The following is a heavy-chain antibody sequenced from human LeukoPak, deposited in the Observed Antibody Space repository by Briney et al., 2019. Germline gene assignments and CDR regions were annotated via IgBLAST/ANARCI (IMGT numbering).Heavy chain of an antibody. CDR1: GGSISSYY. CDR2: IYYSGST. J-gene: IGHJ6*02. D-gene: IGHD2-15*01. V-gene: IGHV4-59*01. Sequence: SETLSLTCTVSGGSISSYYWSWIRQPPGKGLEWIGYIYYSGSTNYNPSLKSRVTISVDTSKNQFSLKLSSVTAADTAVYYCARAGGSCSSYYYGMDVWGQGTTVTVSS. CDR3: ARAGGSCSSYYYGMDV.